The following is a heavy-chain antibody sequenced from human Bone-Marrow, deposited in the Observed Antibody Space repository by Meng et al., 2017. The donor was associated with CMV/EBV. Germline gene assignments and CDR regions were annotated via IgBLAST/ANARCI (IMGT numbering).Heavy chain of an antibody. Sequence: GSLRLSCAVSGASITTTKWWTWVRQPPGKGLEWVGEIDHSGNSNSNPSLESRLTLSLDTSKNHLSLRMTSVTAEDTAIYYCARVREHTSLGNYWFDPWGQGTLVTVSS. CDR2: IDHSGNS. J-gene: IGHJ5*02. D-gene: IGHD3-16*01. CDR1: GASITTTKW. CDR3: ARVREHTSLGNYWFDP. V-gene: IGHV4-4*02.